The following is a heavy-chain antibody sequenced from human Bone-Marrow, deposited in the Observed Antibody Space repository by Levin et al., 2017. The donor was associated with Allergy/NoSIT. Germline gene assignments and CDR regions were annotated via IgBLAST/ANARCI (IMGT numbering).Heavy chain of an antibody. V-gene: IGHV1-46*01. CDR1: GYTFTSYY. Sequence: GASVKVSCKASGYTFTSYYMHWVRQAPGQGLEWMGIINPSGGSTSYAQKFQGRVTMTRDTSTSTVYMELSSLRSEDTAVYYCARDLRSGYDARDSDYWGQGTLVTVSS. D-gene: IGHD5-12*01. CDR2: INPSGGST. CDR3: ARDLRSGYDARDSDY. J-gene: IGHJ4*02.